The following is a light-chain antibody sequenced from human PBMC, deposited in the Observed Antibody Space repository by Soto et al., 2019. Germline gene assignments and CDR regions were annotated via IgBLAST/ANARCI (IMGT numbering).Light chain of an antibody. CDR3: QQYGSTPYT. Sequence: EIVLTQSPATLSLSPGERATLSCGANQSVYSSYLAWYQQKRGLAPRLLIYDASSRATGIPDRFSGSGSGTDFTLIISRLEPEDFAVYYCQQYGSTPYTFGQGTKLEI. J-gene: IGKJ2*01. CDR1: QSVYSSY. V-gene: IGKV3D-20*01. CDR2: DAS.